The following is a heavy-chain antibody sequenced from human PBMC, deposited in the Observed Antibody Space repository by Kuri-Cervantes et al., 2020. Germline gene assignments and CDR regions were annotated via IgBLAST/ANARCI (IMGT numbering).Heavy chain of an antibody. J-gene: IGHJ4*02. V-gene: IGHV3-21*03. CDR1: GFTFSDHY. Sequence: GGSLRLSCAASGFTFSDHYMDWVRQAPGKGLEWLSSIPGSSSYIYYAYSVKGRFTISRDNTKKSLFLQMDSLRAEDTAVYYCARDLGAYCGGDCYQGFDSWGQGTLVTVSS. D-gene: IGHD2-21*02. CDR2: IPGSSSYI. CDR3: ARDLGAYCGGDCYQGFDS.